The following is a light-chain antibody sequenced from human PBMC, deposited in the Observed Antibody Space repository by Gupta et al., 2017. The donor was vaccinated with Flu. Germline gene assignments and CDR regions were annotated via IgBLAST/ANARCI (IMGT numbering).Light chain of an antibody. J-gene: IGKJ1*01. V-gene: IGKV1-5*03. CDR2: KAS. CDR3: QQYKRYFRT. CDR1: QSISAW. Sequence: DIQMTPSPSTLSASVGDRVTITCRASQSISAWLAWYQQRPGKAPKLLIYKASTLEGGVPSRFSGSGSGTEFTLSISRLQPDDFATYYCQQYKRYFRTFGQGTKVEVK.